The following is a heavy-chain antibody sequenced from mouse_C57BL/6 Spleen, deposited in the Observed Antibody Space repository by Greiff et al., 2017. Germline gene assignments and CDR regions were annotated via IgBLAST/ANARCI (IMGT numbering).Heavy chain of an antibody. CDR3: ARQLGRGFFDY. V-gene: IGHV3-6*01. CDR1: GYSITSGYY. CDR2: ISYDGSN. D-gene: IGHD4-1*02. J-gene: IGHJ2*01. Sequence: DVQLQESGPGLVKPSQSLSLTCSVTGYSITSGYYWNWIRQFPGNKLEWMGYISYDGSNNYNPSLKNRISITRDTSKNQFFLKLNSVTTEDTATYYCARQLGRGFFDYWGQGTTLTVSS.